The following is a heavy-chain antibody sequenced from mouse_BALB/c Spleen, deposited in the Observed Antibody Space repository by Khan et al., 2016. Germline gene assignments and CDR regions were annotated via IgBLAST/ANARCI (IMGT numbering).Heavy chain of an antibody. CDR1: GFSLTGFS. D-gene: IGHD2-4*01. CDR2: IWGDGRT. J-gene: IGHJ3*01. CDR3: ASYYDYDVLFAY. V-gene: IGHV2-6-7*01. Sequence: VQLQESGPGLVAPSQSLSITCTVSGFSLTGFSVNWVRQPPGKALEWLGMIWGDGRTDYNSGLKYRLSFRKDDYKSQVILKMNSLQTDDTARYFCASYYDYDVLFAYWGQGTLFPVSS.